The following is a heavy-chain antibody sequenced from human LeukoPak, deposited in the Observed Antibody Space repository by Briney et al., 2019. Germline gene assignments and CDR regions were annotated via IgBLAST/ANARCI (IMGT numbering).Heavy chain of an antibody. CDR3: ATGTHYDLLPF. D-gene: IGHD3-9*01. J-gene: IGHJ4*02. CDR1: GYSITELS. V-gene: IGHV1-24*01. CDR2: FDPGSGEI. Sequence: ASVKVSCKVSGYSITELSTHWVRQAPGKGLEWMGGFDPGSGEIIYEQKFQDRVTMTEDPSTDTAYMELRSLRSEDTALYYCATGTHYDLLPFWGQGTLVSVSS.